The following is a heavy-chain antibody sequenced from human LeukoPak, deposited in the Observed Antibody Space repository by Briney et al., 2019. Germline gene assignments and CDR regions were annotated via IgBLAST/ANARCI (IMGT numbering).Heavy chain of an antibody. V-gene: IGHV3-23*01. D-gene: IGHD3-10*01. Sequence: GGSLRLPCAASGFDFSSHGMNWVRQAPGKGLEWVSTINFNGGRTYYADSVKGRFSVSRDNSKNTLYLQMNSLRVEDTAVYYCAKGGRGSWAGNTGDWGQGTLVSASS. CDR3: AKGGRGSWAGNTGD. J-gene: IGHJ4*02. CDR1: GFDFSSHG. CDR2: INFNGGRT.